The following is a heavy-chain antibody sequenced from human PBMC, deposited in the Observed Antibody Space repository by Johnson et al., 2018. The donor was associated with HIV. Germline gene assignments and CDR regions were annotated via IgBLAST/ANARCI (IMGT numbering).Heavy chain of an antibody. CDR2: IGTAGDT. CDR1: GFSFSNYD. D-gene: IGHD6-13*01. V-gene: IGHV3-13*01. J-gene: IGHJ3*02. CDR3: ARRSSSWDAFDI. Sequence: EVQLLESGGGLVQPGGSLRLSCAASGFSFSNYDMHWVRQVTGSGLEWVSGIGTAGDTYYRGSVKGRFTISRENAKNSLYLQMNSLRAGDTAVYYCARRSSSWDAFDIWGQGTMVTVSS.